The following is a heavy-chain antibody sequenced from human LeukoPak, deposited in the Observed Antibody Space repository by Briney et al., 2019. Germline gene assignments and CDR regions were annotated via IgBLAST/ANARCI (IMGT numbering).Heavy chain of an antibody. Sequence: SETLSLTCTVSGGSISSYYWSWIRQPPGKGLEWIGYIYYSGSTNYNPSLKSRVTISVDTSKNQFSLKLYSVTATDTAVYYCAIKKRDNFGDYFFDYWGQGTPVTVSS. CDR1: GGSISSYY. CDR2: IYYSGST. D-gene: IGHD4-17*01. J-gene: IGHJ4*02. V-gene: IGHV4-59*01. CDR3: AIKKRDNFGDYFFDY.